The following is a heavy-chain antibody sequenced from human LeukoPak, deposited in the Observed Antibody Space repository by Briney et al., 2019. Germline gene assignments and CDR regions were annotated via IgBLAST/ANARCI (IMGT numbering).Heavy chain of an antibody. J-gene: IGHJ6*02. CDR1: GGSISSGGYY. V-gene: IGHV4-31*03. CDR2: IYYSGST. CDR3: ARVSGRNHYYGMDV. Sequence: SETLSLTCTVSGGSISSGGYYWTWIRQHPGKGLEWIGYIYYSGSTYYNPSLKSRVIISVDTSKNQFSLKLSSVTAADTAVYYCARVSGRNHYYGMDVWGQGTTDTVSS.